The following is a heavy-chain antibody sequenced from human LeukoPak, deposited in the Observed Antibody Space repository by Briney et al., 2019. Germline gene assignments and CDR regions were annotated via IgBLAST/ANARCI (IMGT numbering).Heavy chain of an antibody. CDR1: GYSISSGYY. J-gene: IGHJ6*02. D-gene: IGHD5-12*01. V-gene: IGHV4-38-2*02. CDR2: IYYSGST. CDR3: ARVSRSGYDYEYYYYYGMDV. Sequence: SETLSPTCTVSGYSISSGYYWGWIRQPPGKGLEWIGYIYYSGSTNYNPSLKSRVTISVDTSKNQFSLKLSSVTAADTAVYYCARVSRSGYDYEYYYYYGMDVWGQGTTVTVSS.